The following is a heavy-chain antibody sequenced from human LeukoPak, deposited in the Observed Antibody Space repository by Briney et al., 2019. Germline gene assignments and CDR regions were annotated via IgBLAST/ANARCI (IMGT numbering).Heavy chain of an antibody. CDR3: STDGTPKFEH. CDR2: ISYDGSNK. V-gene: IGHV3-30*03. CDR1: GFTFSSYG. Sequence: GGSLRLFCAASGFTFSSYGMHWVRQAPGKGLEWVAVISYDGSNKYYADSVQGRFTISRDNSKSVLYLQLDYLRPEDTAVYYCSTDGTPKFEHWGQGTLVTVSS. J-gene: IGHJ1*01. D-gene: IGHD3-16*01.